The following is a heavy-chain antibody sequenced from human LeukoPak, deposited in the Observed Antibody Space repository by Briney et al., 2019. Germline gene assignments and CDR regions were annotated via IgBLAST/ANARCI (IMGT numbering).Heavy chain of an antibody. V-gene: IGHV1-18*01. CDR2: ISAYNGNT. CDR1: GYTFTSYG. CDR3: ARDLLVTNWFDP. D-gene: IGHD2-15*01. Sequence: ASVKLSCKASGYTFTSYGISWVRQAPGQGLEWMGWISAYNGNTKYAQKLQGRVTMTTDTSTSTAHMELRSLKSDDTAVYYCARDLLVTNWFDPWGQGTLVTVSS. J-gene: IGHJ5*02.